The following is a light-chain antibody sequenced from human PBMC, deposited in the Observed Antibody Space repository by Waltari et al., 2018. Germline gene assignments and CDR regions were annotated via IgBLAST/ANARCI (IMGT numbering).Light chain of an antibody. CDR1: SSDVGGDNY. V-gene: IGLV2-8*01. CDR3: TSHAGTNSV. J-gene: IGLJ3*02. CDR2: QVS. Sequence: QSALTQLPSASGSPGQSVTMSCTGTSSDVGGDNYVSWYQQHPGKAPKLLIYQVSKRPAGVPVRCSGSKSGNTAALTVSGLQAEDEAEYFCTSHAGTNSVFGGGTKLTVL.